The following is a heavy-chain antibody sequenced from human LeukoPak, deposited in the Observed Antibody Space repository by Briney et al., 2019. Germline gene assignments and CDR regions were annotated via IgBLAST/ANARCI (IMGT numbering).Heavy chain of an antibody. J-gene: IGHJ4*02. CDR2: INHSGST. Sequence: SETLSLTCAVYGGSFSGYYWSWIRQPPGKGLEWIGEINHSGSTNYSPSLKSRVTISVDTSKNQFSLKLSSVTAADTAVYYCARGRKLLWFGEFYDYWGQGTLVTVSS. CDR1: GGSFSGYY. D-gene: IGHD3-10*01. CDR3: ARGRKLLWFGEFYDY. V-gene: IGHV4-34*01.